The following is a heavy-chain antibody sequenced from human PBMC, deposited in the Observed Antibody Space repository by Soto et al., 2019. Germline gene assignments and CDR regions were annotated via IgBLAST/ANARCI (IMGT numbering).Heavy chain of an antibody. CDR2: ISDAGAST. D-gene: IGHD6-19*01. CDR3: PKGRGSGSAWYFDN. V-gene: IGHV3-23*01. Sequence: GGSLRLSCAASGFTFKESAMNWVRQAPGKGLGGVASISDAGASTWYAECVRGGLSISRDNSKNTLYLQIKSLRGEDTPVYYCPKGRGSGSAWYFDNWGQGKLATV. J-gene: IGHJ4*02. CDR1: GFTFKESA.